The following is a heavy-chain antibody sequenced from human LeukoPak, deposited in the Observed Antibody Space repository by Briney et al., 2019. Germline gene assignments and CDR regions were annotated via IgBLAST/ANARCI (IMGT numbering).Heavy chain of an antibody. CDR1: GYTFTNYY. D-gene: IGHD3-22*01. J-gene: IGHJ3*02. Sequence: ASVKLSCKASGYTFTNYYIHWVRQAPGQGLEWMGWINPNSGGTNYAQKFQGRVTMTRDTSISTAYMELSRLRSDDTAVYYCARGNPMIVVVITQERKNAFDIWGQGTMVTVSS. CDR2: INPNSGGT. CDR3: ARGNPMIVVVITQERKNAFDI. V-gene: IGHV1-2*02.